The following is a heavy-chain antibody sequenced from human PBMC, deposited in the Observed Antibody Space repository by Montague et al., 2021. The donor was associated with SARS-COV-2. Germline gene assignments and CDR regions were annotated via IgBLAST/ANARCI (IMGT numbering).Heavy chain of an antibody. D-gene: IGHD3-22*01. V-gene: IGHV4-34*01. CDR3: VRLLKATMIAVVFTEGPLSASGMDV. J-gene: IGHJ6*02. CDR1: GGSFSGYY. CDR2: INHSGST. Sequence: SETLSLTCAVYGGSFSGYYWNWIRQPPGRGLQWIGEINHSGSTNXNPSLKSRVTISVDTSKNQFSLRLSSVTAADTAVYYCVRLLKATMIAVVFTEGPLSASGMDVWGQGTTVTVSS.